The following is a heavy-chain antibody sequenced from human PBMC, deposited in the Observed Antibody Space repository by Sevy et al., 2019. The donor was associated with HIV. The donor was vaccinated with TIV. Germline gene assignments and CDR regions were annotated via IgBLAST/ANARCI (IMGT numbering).Heavy chain of an antibody. CDR1: GFTFSSYS. CDR2: ISSSSSYI. CDR3: ARDQLTRYCSSTSCYDAFDI. D-gene: IGHD2-2*01. V-gene: IGHV3-21*01. Sequence: GESLKISCAASGFTFSSYSMNWVRQAPGKGLEWVSSISSSSSYIYYADSVKGRFTISRDNAKNSLYLQMNSLRAEDTAVYYCARDQLTRYCSSTSCYDAFDIWGQGTMVTVSS. J-gene: IGHJ3*02.